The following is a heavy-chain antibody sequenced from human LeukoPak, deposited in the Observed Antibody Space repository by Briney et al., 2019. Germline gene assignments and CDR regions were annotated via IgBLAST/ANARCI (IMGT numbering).Heavy chain of an antibody. V-gene: IGHV3-7*01. CDR1: GFTFSNSA. Sequence: GGSLRLSCAASGFTFSNSAMSWVRQAPGKGLEWVATIKQDGSDEYYVDSVKGRFTISRDNANSSLYLQMNSLRAEDTAVYYCARKYYSFDCWGQGTLVTVSS. CDR3: ARKYYSFDC. J-gene: IGHJ4*02. CDR2: IKQDGSDE.